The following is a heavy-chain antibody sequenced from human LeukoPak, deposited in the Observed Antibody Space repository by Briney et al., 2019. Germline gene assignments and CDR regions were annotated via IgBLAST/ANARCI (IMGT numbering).Heavy chain of an antibody. CDR3: ARVDSSGGSGFDY. V-gene: IGHV4-39*01. CDR2: IYYSRST. J-gene: IGHJ4*02. Sequence: SETLSLTCTVSGGSISSSSYYWGWIRQPPGKGLEWIGSIYYSRSTYYNPSLKSRVTISVDTSKNQFSLKLSSVTAADTAVYYCARVDSSGGSGFDYWGQGTLVTVSS. D-gene: IGHD3-22*01. CDR1: GGSISSSSYY.